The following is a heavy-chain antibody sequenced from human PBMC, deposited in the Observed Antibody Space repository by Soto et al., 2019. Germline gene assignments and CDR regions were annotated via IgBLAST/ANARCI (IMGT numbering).Heavy chain of an antibody. CDR1: GGTFSTDS. V-gene: IGHV1-69*12. CDR3: AREIDGYYGMDV. J-gene: IGHJ6*02. CDR2: IIPMFGTA. Sequence: QVQLVQSGAEVKKPGSSVKVSCKASGGTFSTDSIRWVRQAPGKGLEWMGGIIPMFGTANNAQKFQGRVTITADESTSTAYMELSSLRSEDTAVYFGAREIDGYYGMDVWGQGTTVTVAS.